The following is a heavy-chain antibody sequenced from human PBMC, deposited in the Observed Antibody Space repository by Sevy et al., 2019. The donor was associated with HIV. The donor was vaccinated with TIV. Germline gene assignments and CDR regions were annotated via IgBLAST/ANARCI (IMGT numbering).Heavy chain of an antibody. D-gene: IGHD1-1*01. V-gene: IGHV3-23*01. CDR2: IRGGGGST. Sequence: GGSLRLSCAASGFTFSSYAMRWVRQAPGKGLEWVPVIRGGGGSTYYAESVKGRFTISRDNSKNTLYMQMNSLRAEDTAVYYCAKDGKKRSATGDFDCWGQGTLVTVSS. CDR1: GFTFSSYA. CDR3: AKDGKKRSATGDFDC. J-gene: IGHJ4*02.